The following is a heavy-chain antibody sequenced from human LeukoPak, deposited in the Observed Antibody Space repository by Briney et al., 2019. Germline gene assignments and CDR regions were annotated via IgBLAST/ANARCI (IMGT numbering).Heavy chain of an antibody. CDR3: ARNPREDYNFDY. CDR2: INPNSGGT. Sequence: ASVKVSCKASGYTFTGYYMHWVRQAPGQGLERMGRINPNSGGTNYAQKFQGRVTMTRDTSISTAYMELSRLRSDDTAVYYCARNPREDYNFDYWGQGTLVTVSS. J-gene: IGHJ4*02. CDR1: GYTFTGYY. D-gene: IGHD4/OR15-4a*01. V-gene: IGHV1-2*06.